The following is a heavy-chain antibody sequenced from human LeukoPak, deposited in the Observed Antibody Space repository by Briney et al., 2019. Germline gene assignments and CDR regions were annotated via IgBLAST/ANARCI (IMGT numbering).Heavy chain of an antibody. V-gene: IGHV4-4*07. CDR2: IYTSGST. D-gene: IGHD6-6*01. J-gene: IGHJ6*02. CDR1: GGSISSNY. CDR3: AYSSSSGYYGMDV. Sequence: SETLSLTCTVSGGSISSNYWSWIPQPAGKGLEWIGLIYTSGSTNYNPSLKSRVIMSVDTSKNQFSLKLTSVTAADTAVYYCAYSSSSGYYGMDVWGQGTTVTVSS.